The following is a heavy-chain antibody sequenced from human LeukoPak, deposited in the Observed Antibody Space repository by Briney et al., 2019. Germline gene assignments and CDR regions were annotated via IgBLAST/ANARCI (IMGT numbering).Heavy chain of an antibody. CDR2: ISGSGCST. CDR1: GFTFSSYA. CDR3: AKRVRRSPVVVVAATYNWFDP. J-gene: IGHJ5*02. Sequence: GGSLRLSCAASGFTFSSYAMSGVRQAPGKGLEWVSAISGSGCSTYYADSVKGRFTISRDNSKNTLYLQMNSLRAEDTAVYYCAKRVRRSPVVVVAATYNWFDPWGQGTLVTVSS. V-gene: IGHV3-23*01. D-gene: IGHD2-15*01.